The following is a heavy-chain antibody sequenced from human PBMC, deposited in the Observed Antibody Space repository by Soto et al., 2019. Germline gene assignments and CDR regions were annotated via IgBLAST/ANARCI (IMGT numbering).Heavy chain of an antibody. CDR2: SIPFFDTA. J-gene: IGHJ4*02. D-gene: IGHD1-26*01. CDR3: ASFRFSGSYYFDY. V-gene: IGHV1-69*13. CDR1: GGTFSSYA. Sequence: SVKVSCKASGGTFSSYAISWVRQAPGQGLEWMEGSIPFFDTANYAQKFQGRLTFTADESTSTAYMELSSLRSEDTAVYYCASFRFSGSYYFDYWGQGTLVTVSS.